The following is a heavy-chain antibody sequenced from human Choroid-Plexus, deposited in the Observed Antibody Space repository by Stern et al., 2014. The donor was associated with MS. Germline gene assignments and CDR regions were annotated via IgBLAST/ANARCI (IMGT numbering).Heavy chain of an antibody. Sequence: ESGGGVAQPGRPLILSCAASGFTFSNFGMHWVRQATGKGLEWVALISYDGSDKYYADSVKGRFTIFRDNSKNTLYMHMNSLRAEDTAVYYCAKDRQWSTYFFDYWGQGSLVTVSS. J-gene: IGHJ4*02. CDR3: AKDRQWSTYFFDY. V-gene: IGHV3-30*18. CDR1: GFTFSNFG. D-gene: IGHD2-15*01. CDR2: ISYDGSDK.